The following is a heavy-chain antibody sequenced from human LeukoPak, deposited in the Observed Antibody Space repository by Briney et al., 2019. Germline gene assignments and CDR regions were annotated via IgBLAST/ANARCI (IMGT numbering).Heavy chain of an antibody. Sequence: GSLRLSCAASGFTFSNYAMSWVRQAPGKGLEWVSTINDRGIATYHADSVKGRFTISRDNSKNTLSLQMSSLRAEDTAVYYCATFGVIVRNNYLDYWGQGALVAVSS. CDR2: INDRGIAT. V-gene: IGHV3-23*01. CDR3: ATFGVIVRNNYLDY. J-gene: IGHJ4*02. D-gene: IGHD3-3*01. CDR1: GFTFSNYA.